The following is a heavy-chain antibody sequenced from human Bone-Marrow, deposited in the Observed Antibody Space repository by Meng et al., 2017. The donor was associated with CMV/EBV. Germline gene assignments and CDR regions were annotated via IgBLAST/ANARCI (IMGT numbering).Heavy chain of an antibody. CDR3: ARVWQQLARYNWFDP. J-gene: IGHJ5*02. Sequence: ASVKVSCKASGYTFTGYYMHWVRQAPGQGLEWMGWINPNSGGTNYAQKFQGRVTMTRDTSISTAYMELSRLRSDDTAVYYCARVWQQLARYNWFDPWGQGPLVTVSS. D-gene: IGHD6-13*01. CDR1: GYTFTGYY. V-gene: IGHV1-2*02. CDR2: INPNSGGT.